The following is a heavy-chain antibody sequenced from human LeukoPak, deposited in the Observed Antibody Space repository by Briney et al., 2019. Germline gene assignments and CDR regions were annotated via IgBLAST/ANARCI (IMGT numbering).Heavy chain of an antibody. CDR1: GGSISSYY. CDR2: IHYSGST. D-gene: IGHD3-22*01. CDR3: ARGDSSGYWYFDY. Sequence: SETLSLTCTVSGGSISSYYWSWLRQPPGKGREWIGYIHYSGSTNYNPSLKSRVTISVDTSKNQFSLKLSSVTAADTAVYYCARGDSSGYWYFDYWGQGTLVTVSS. J-gene: IGHJ4*02. V-gene: IGHV4-59*01.